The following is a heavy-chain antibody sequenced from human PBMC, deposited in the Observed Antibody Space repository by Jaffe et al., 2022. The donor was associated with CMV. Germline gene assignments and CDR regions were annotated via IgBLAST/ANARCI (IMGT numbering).Heavy chain of an antibody. Sequence: QLVESGGGLVQPGMSLKLSCTTSGFRFGVFSMHWVRQAPGKGLECIASLSWNGDFVSYADSVKGRFTITRDNVQRSLDLQMNSLRPEDTALYYCAKGVGAYRQVAFDVWGQGTMVRVSS. D-gene: IGHD3-10*01. J-gene: IGHJ3*01. CDR2: LSWNGDFV. CDR3: AKGVGAYRQVAFDV. V-gene: IGHV3-9*01. CDR1: GFRFGVFS.